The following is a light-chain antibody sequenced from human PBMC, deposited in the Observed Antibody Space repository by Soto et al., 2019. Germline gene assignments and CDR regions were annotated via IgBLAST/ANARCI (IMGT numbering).Light chain of an antibody. J-gene: IGLJ2*01. CDR2: TNN. Sequence: QPVLTQPPSASGTPGQRVTISCSGSISNIGGNTVNWYQQLPGTAPKLLMYTNNQRPSGVPVRFSGSKSGTSASLAISGLQSEDEADYYCAAWDDSLNGVVFGGGTKLTVL. V-gene: IGLV1-44*01. CDR1: ISNIGGNT. CDR3: AAWDDSLNGVV.